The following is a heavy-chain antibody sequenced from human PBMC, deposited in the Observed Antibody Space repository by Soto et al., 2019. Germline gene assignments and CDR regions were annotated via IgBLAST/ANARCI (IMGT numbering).Heavy chain of an antibody. CDR2: IYSSGST. D-gene: IGHD2-2*02. V-gene: IGHV4-61*01. CDR1: GGSVSSDTHY. Sequence: LSLTCTVSGGSVSSDTHYWSWSRHPPGNRLEWIGFIYSSGSTNYNPSLKSRVTMSVDTSKNQFSLKLRSVIVADTAVYHCARFVRSCSGTTCYTRADVWGQGTTVTVSS. CDR3: ARFVRSCSGTTCYTRADV. J-gene: IGHJ6*02.